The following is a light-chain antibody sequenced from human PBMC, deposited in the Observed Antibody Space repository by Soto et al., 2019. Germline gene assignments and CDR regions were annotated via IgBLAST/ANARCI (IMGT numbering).Light chain of an antibody. V-gene: IGLV2-14*03. J-gene: IGLJ1*01. CDR1: TSDVGDYNW. CDR2: DVN. Sequence: QSALTQPAAVSGSPGQSVTISCTGTTSDVGDYNWVSWYQQHPGKAPKLILFDVNNRPSGVSSRFSGSKSGNTASLAISGLQAEDEATYYCKSYTSSDIYVFGTGTQLTVL. CDR3: KSYTSSDIYV.